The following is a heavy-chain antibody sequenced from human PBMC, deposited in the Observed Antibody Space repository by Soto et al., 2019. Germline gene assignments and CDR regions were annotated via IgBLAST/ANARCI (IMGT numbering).Heavy chain of an antibody. D-gene: IGHD2-15*01. CDR2: VSKTGLTT. CDR3: AKSYCSGAGCALFAH. Sequence: EVQLLESGGGLVQPGGSLRLSCLGSGFTFSSYDMTWVRQAPGKGLEWVSTVSKTGLTTYYADSVKGRFSISRDNSKNTPSPKMNNLKAEDTALYYCAKSYCSGAGCALFAHWGQGTLVTVSS. V-gene: IGHV3-23*01. CDR1: GFTFSSYD. J-gene: IGHJ4*02.